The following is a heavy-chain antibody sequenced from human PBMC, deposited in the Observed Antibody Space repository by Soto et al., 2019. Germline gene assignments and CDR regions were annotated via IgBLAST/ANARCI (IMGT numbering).Heavy chain of an antibody. V-gene: IGHV4-39*01. J-gene: IGHJ4*02. Sequence: QLQLQESGPGLVKPSETLSLTCTVSGGSISSSSYYWGWIRQPPGKGLEWIGSIYYSGSTYYNPSLKSRVTLSVDTSKNQFSLKLSSVTAADTAVYYCAGRGIRTTGLDYWGQGTLVTVSS. D-gene: IGHD1-7*01. CDR1: GGSISSSSYY. CDR2: IYYSGST. CDR3: AGRGIRTTGLDY.